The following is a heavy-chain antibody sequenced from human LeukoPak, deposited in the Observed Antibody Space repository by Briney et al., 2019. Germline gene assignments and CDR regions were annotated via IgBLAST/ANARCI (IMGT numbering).Heavy chain of an antibody. CDR1: GFTFDDYA. CDR3: VRGGGSSSWYYLQY. Sequence: PGGSLRLSCAASGFTFDDYAMHWVRQAPGKGLEWVSSITWNSGSIGYADSVKGRFTISRDNVKNSLDLQMNSLRAEDMALYYCVRGGGSSSWYYLQYWGQGTLVTVSS. V-gene: IGHV3-9*03. D-gene: IGHD6-13*01. J-gene: IGHJ1*01. CDR2: ITWNSGSI.